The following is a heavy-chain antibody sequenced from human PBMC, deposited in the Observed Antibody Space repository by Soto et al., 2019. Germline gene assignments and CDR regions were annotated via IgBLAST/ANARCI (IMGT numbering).Heavy chain of an antibody. D-gene: IGHD1-26*01. CDR2: INPDKGNT. CDR3: ARDMLSVGPRGNDAFDV. V-gene: IGHV1-3*01. J-gene: IGHJ3*01. Sequence: QVQLVQSGAEVRKPGASVNISCRASGFSFSDNLINWVRQAPGQGLEWMGWINPDKGNTRYSETFQGRVTISRHSSASIAYVEVSDLTSEDTAVYYCARDMLSVGPRGNDAFDVWGQGTMVTVSS. CDR1: GFSFSDNL.